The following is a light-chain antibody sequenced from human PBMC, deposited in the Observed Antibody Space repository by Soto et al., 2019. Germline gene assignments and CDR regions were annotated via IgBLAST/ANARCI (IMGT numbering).Light chain of an antibody. CDR2: SAS. CDR1: QNVNTN. Sequence: EIVMTQSPATLSVSPGERATLSCSASQNVNTNFAWYQQRPGQAPRLLIYSASTRATGVPAMFIGNGSGTEFTLTIISLQSEDFAIYYCQQHIYWPRPFGQGPKVEVK. CDR3: QQHIYWPRP. J-gene: IGKJ1*01. V-gene: IGKV3-15*01.